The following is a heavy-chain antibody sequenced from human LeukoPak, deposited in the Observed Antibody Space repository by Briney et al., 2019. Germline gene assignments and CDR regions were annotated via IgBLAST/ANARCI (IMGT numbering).Heavy chain of an antibody. CDR1: GYTFTSYD. CDR2: MNPNSGNT. Sequence: ASVKVSCKASGYTFTSYDINWVRQATGQGLEWMGWMNPNSGNTGYAQKFQGRVTMTRNTSISTAYMELSSLRSEDTAVYYCAKDDSPQYRRYGDYAYWGQGTLVTVSS. CDR3: AKDDSPQYRRYGDYAY. D-gene: IGHD4-17*01. V-gene: IGHV1-8*01. J-gene: IGHJ4*02.